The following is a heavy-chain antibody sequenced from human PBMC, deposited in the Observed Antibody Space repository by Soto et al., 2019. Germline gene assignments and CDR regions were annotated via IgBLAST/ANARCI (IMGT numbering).Heavy chain of an antibody. D-gene: IGHD3-10*01. CDR2: ISGSGGST. V-gene: IGHV3-23*01. Sequence: GGSLRLSCAASGFTFSSYAMSWVRQAPGKGLEWVSAISGSGGSTYYADSVKGRFTISRDNSKNTLYLQMNSLRAEDTAVYYCAKDLGTMVRGVSLNPDAFDIWGQGTMVTVSS. J-gene: IGHJ3*02. CDR1: GFTFSSYA. CDR3: AKDLGTMVRGVSLNPDAFDI.